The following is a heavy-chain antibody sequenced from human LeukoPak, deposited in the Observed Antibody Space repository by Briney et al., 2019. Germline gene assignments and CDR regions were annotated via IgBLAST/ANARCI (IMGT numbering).Heavy chain of an antibody. J-gene: IGHJ4*02. CDR1: GFTFSSYA. CDR2: VGNGGDGK. Sequence: GRTLRLSCAASGFTFSSYAIAWVRQAPGKGPEWVSTVGNGGDGKYYADSVKGRFTISRDNSKNTLNLQMSSLRAEDTAVYYCAKVTTASSGRGSDYWGPGTLVTVSS. D-gene: IGHD6-19*01. CDR3: AKVTTASSGRGSDY. V-gene: IGHV3-23*01.